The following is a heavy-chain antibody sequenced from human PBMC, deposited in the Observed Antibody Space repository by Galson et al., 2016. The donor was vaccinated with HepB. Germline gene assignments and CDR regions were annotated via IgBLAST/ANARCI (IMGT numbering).Heavy chain of an antibody. D-gene: IGHD3-3*01. V-gene: IGHV1-46*01. CDR2: INPVDGNT. CDR1: GYNFITFY. J-gene: IGHJ6*02. Sequence: SVKVSCKASGYNFITFYLHWVRQAPGQGLEWVAMINPVDGNTRYAQKFQGRVTTTGDTSTSTVYMELSSLRSEDTAMYYCARDAPRGYDLWHGMDVWGQGTTVTVSS. CDR3: ARDAPRGYDLWHGMDV.